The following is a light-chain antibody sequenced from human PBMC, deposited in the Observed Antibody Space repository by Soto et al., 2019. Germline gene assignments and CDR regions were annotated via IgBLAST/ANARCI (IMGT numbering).Light chain of an antibody. CDR1: SSDVGAYKY. V-gene: IGLV2-14*01. Sequence: QSALTQPASVSGSPGQSITISCTGTSSDVGAYKYVSWYQQHPGKAPKLIIYEVSNRPSGVPNRFSASKSGNTASLTNSGLQTEDEADYFCSSFSATTTTTVVFGGGTKLTVL. CDR3: SSFSATTTTTVV. J-gene: IGLJ2*01. CDR2: EVS.